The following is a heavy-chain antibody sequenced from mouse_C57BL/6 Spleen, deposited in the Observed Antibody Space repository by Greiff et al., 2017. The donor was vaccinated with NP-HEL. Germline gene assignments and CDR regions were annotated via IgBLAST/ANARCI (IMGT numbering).Heavy chain of an antibody. CDR1: GFTFSNYW. V-gene: IGHV6-3*01. J-gene: IGHJ2*01. CDR2: IRLKSDNYAT. Sequence: EVQLKESGGGLVQPGGSMKLSCVASGFTFSNYWMNWVRQSPEKGLEWVAQIRLKSDNYATHYAESVKGRFTISRDDSKSSVYLQMINLRAEDTGIYYCTVGTGTDYWGQGTTLTVSS. CDR3: TVGTGTDY. D-gene: IGHD4-1*01.